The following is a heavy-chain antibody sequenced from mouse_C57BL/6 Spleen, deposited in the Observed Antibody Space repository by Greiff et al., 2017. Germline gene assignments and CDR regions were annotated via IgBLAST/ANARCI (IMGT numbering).Heavy chain of an antibody. CDR3: ARTLDY. CDR1: GYTFTSYW. CDR2: INPSSGYT. J-gene: IGHJ2*01. V-gene: IGHV1-7*01. Sequence: QVQLQQSGAELAKPGASVKLSCKASGYTFTSYWMHWVKQRPGQGLEWIGNINPSSGYTKYNQKFKDKATLTAYKSSSTAYMQLSSLTYGDSAVYYCARTLDYWGQGTTLTVSS.